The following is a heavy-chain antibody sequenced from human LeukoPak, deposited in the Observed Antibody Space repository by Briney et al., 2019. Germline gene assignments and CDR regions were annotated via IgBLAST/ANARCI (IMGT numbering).Heavy chain of an antibody. CDR2: ISSSSSYI. D-gene: IGHD5-24*01. CDR1: GFTFSSYS. V-gene: IGHV3-21*01. CDR3: ARDGGYNWGYDY. Sequence: PGGSLRLSCAASGFTFSSYSRNWVRQAPGKGLEWVSSISSSSSYIYYADSVKGRFTISRDNAKNSLYLQMNSLRAEDTAVYYCARDGGYNWGYDYWGQGTLVTVSS. J-gene: IGHJ4*02.